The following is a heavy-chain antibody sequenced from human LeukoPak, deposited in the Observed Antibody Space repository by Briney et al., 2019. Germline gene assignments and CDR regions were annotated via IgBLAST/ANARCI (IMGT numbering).Heavy chain of an antibody. CDR3: AGWYCSSTSCPLADY. CDR2: IYYSGST. D-gene: IGHD2-2*01. J-gene: IGHJ4*02. V-gene: IGHV4-59*01. Sequence: SETLSLTCTVSGGSISSYYWSWIRQPPGKGLEWIGYIYYSGSTNYNPSLKSRVTISVDTSKNQFSLKLSSVTAADTAVYYCAGWYCSSTSCPLADYWGQGTLVTVSS. CDR1: GGSISSYY.